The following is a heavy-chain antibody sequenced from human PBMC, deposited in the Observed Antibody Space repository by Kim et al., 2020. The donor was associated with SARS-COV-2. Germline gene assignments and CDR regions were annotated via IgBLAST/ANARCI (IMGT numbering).Heavy chain of an antibody. CDR3: ANSLAAAGHRGSYDY. J-gene: IGHJ4*02. D-gene: IGHD6-13*01. CDR2: INHSGST. V-gene: IGHV4-34*01. Sequence: SETLSLTCAVYGGSFSGYYWSWIRQPPGKGLEWIGEINHSGSTNYNPSLKSRVTISVDTSKNQFSLKLSSVTAADTAVYYCANSLAAAGHRGSYDYWGQGTLVTVSS. CDR1: GGSFSGYY.